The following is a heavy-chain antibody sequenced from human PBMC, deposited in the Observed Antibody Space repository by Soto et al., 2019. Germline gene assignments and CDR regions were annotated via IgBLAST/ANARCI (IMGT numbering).Heavy chain of an antibody. CDR3: AKDRHPDGIWSFAV. D-gene: IGHD3-9*01. CDR1: GFTFATYT. Sequence: EVQLMESGGHLIQPGGSLRLSCAASGFTFATYTMDWVRQAPGKGLEWVSGIGGGGDTHYADSVRGRFTTARDNSRSMVVLQMSSLRAEDTGIYYCAKDRHPDGIWSFAVWGQGTLVTVSS. CDR2: IGGGGDT. V-gene: IGHV3-23*01. J-gene: IGHJ4*02.